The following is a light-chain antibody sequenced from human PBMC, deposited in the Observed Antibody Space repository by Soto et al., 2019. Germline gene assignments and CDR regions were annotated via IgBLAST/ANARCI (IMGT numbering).Light chain of an antibody. CDR2: GNS. Sequence: QSVLTQPPSVSGAPGQRVTISCTGSSSNIGAGYYVHWYQQLPGTAPNLLIYGNSNRPSGVPDRFSGSKSGTSASLAITGLQAEDDADYYGQSYDRSLSGWVFGGGTKLTVL. V-gene: IGLV1-40*01. J-gene: IGLJ3*02. CDR1: SSNIGAGYY. CDR3: QSYDRSLSGWV.